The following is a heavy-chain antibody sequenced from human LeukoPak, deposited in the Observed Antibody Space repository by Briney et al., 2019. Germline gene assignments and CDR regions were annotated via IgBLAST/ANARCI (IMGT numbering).Heavy chain of an antibody. Sequence: PGGSLRLSCAASGFTFSSYAMSWVRQAPGKGLEWVSAISGSGGSTYYADSVKGRFTISRDNSKNTLYLQMNSLRAEDTAVYYCARDRGVDDSSGYYPPHFDYWGQGTLVTVSS. V-gene: IGHV3-23*01. CDR3: ARDRGVDDSSGYYPPHFDY. CDR2: ISGSGGST. J-gene: IGHJ4*02. D-gene: IGHD3-22*01. CDR1: GFTFSSYA.